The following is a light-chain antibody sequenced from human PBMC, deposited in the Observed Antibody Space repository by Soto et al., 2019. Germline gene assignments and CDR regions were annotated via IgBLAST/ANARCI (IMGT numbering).Light chain of an antibody. CDR3: QQYNNWPPWT. Sequence: EIVMTQSPATLSVSPGGRATLSCRASQSVSSNLAWYQQKPGQAPRLLIYGASTRATGIPARFSGSGSGTEFTLTISSLLSEDFAVYYCQQYNNWPPWTFGQGTKVEIK. CDR1: QSVSSN. CDR2: GAS. V-gene: IGKV3-15*01. J-gene: IGKJ1*01.